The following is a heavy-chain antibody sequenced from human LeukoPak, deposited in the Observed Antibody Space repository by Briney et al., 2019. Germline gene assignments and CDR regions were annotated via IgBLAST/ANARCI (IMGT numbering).Heavy chain of an antibody. CDR1: GGSISSGSYY. Sequence: SETLSLTCTVSGGSISSGSYYWSWIRQPAGKGLEWIGRIYTSGSTNYNPSLKSRVTISVDTSKNQFSLKLSSVTAADTAVYYCARDTYYYDSSGDWFDPWGQGTLVTVSS. V-gene: IGHV4-61*02. D-gene: IGHD3-22*01. CDR2: IYTSGST. J-gene: IGHJ5*02. CDR3: ARDTYYYDSSGDWFDP.